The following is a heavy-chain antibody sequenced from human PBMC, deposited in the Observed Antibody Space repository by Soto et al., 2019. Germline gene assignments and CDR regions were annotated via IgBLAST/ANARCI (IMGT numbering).Heavy chain of an antibody. CDR3: ARFFGSGFDY. J-gene: IGHJ4*02. V-gene: IGHV3-30-3*01. Sequence: GGSLRLSCAASGFTFRSYAMHWVRQAPGKGLEWVAVISYDGSNKYYADSVKGRFTISRDNSKNTLYLQMDSLRNEDTAVYYCARFFGSGFDYWGQGTLVTVSS. CDR1: GFTFRSYA. CDR2: ISYDGSNK. D-gene: IGHD6-19*01.